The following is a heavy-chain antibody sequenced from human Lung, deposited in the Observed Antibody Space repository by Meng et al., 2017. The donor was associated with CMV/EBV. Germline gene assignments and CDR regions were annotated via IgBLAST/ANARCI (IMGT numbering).Heavy chain of an antibody. J-gene: IGHJ4*02. CDR1: GLSTYG. CDR2: IWFDGSSK. CDR3: AKDGKSGGYFDY. V-gene: IGHV3-30*02. Sequence: GVLGESGGGVVQPGGSVRLACGASGLSTYGMHWVRQVPGKGLEWVAFIWFDGSSKYYADSVKGRFSISRDNSKNTLYLQMNSLRPEDTGVYYCAKDGKSGGYFDYWGQGTLVTVSS. D-gene: IGHD1-1*01.